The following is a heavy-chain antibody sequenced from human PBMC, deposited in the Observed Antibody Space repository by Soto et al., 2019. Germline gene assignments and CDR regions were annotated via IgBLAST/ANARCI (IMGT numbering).Heavy chain of an antibody. J-gene: IGHJ4*02. V-gene: IGHV1-24*01. Sequence: GASVKVSCKVSGYTLTELSMHWVRQAPGKGLEWMGGFDPEDGETIYAQKFQGRVTMTEDTSTDTAYMELSSLRSEDTAVYYCATGGLYYYDSSGPAYWGQGTLVTVSS. D-gene: IGHD3-22*01. CDR1: GYTLTELS. CDR3: ATGGLYYYDSSGPAY. CDR2: FDPEDGET.